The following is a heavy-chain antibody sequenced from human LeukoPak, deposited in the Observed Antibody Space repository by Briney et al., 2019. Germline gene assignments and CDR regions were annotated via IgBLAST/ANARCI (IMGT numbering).Heavy chain of an antibody. D-gene: IGHD2-2*01. Sequence: GGSLRLSCAASGFTFSSYAMSWVRQAPGKGLEWVSAISGSGGSTYYADSVKGRFTISRDNSKNTLYLQMNCLRAEDTAVYYCAKDPYGTRYFDYWGQGTLVTVSS. CDR1: GFTFSSYA. V-gene: IGHV3-23*01. J-gene: IGHJ4*02. CDR3: AKDPYGTRYFDY. CDR2: ISGSGGST.